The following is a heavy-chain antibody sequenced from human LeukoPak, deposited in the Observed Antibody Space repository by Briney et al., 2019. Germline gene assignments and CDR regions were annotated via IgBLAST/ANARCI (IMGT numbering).Heavy chain of an antibody. V-gene: IGHV1-8*01. D-gene: IGHD3-10*01. CDR3: VRDGEGVAISVNYWFDP. CDR2: MNPNNGNT. CDR1: GFTFTNYD. Sequence: ASVKVSCKASGFTFTNYDINWVRQVSGQGLEWMGWMNPNNGNTGYAQKFQGRVTMTRDTSISTAYMELRDLRSEDTAVYYCVRDGEGVAISVNYWFDPWGQGTLVTVSS. J-gene: IGHJ5*02.